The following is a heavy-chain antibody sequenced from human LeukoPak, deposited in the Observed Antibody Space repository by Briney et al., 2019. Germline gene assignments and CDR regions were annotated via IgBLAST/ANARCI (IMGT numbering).Heavy chain of an antibody. J-gene: IGHJ4*02. D-gene: IGHD3-3*01. V-gene: IGHV3-30*03. CDR1: GFTFSTYG. Sequence: PGGSLRLSCAASGFTFSTYGMHWVRQAPGKGLEWAAVITHDGSNPYYADSVKGRFTISRDNSKNTLYLQMNSLRIEDTAVYYCAGYYDDRDGYWGQGTLVTVSS. CDR2: ITHDGSNP. CDR3: AGYYDDRDGY.